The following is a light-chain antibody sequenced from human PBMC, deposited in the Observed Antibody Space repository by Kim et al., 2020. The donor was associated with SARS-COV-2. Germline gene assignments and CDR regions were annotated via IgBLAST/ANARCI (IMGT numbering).Light chain of an antibody. CDR3: VAWDDTMRGVL. CDR2: RNS. CDR1: SSNIGSNY. J-gene: IGLJ2*01. V-gene: IGLV1-47*01. Sequence: GQSVTISCSGSSSNIGSNYVYWYQQLPGMAPSLLIYRNSQRPSGAPDRFSASKSGTSASLAISGLRSEDEADYYCVAWDDTMRGVLFGGGTQLTVL.